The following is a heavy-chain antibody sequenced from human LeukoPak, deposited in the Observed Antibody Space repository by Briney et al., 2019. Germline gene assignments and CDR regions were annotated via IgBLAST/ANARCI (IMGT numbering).Heavy chain of an antibody. V-gene: IGHV3-23*01. CDR1: GFTFSNFA. CDR2: ISGTGVNT. Sequence: GGSLRPSCAASGFTFSNFAMSWVRQAPGKGLEWVSSISGTGVNTHCADSARGRFTISRDYSKNTLYLRMSSLRAEDTAVYYCAKSSVRGVDSFDYWGQGTLVTVSS. CDR3: AKSSVRGVDSFDY. D-gene: IGHD3-10*01. J-gene: IGHJ4*02.